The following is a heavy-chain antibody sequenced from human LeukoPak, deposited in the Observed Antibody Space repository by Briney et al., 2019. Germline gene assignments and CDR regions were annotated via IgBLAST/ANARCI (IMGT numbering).Heavy chain of an antibody. Sequence: KSGGSLRLSCAASGFSFSDHYMDWVRQAPGKGLEWVGRIRRKTDGETTDHAAPVKGRFTISRDDSKNTLYLQMNSLKTEDTAVYYCVTDLVIKGYFDYWGQGALVTVSS. V-gene: IGHV3-15*01. D-gene: IGHD2-21*01. CDR3: VTDLVIKGYFDY. CDR1: GFSFSDHY. J-gene: IGHJ4*02. CDR2: IRRKTDGETT.